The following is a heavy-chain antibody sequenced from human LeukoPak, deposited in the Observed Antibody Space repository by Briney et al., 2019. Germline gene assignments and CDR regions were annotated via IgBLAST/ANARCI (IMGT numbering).Heavy chain of an antibody. CDR2: IIPIFGTA. V-gene: IGHV1-69*13. J-gene: IGHJ4*02. CDR1: GDTFSSYV. CDR3: ARDGWLRTRTLDY. Sequence: ASVKVSCKASGDTFSSYVINWVRQAPGQGLEWMGGIIPIFGTAKYAQKFQGRVTITADESTSTAYMELSSLSSEDTAVYYCARDGWLRTRTLDYWGQGTLVTVSS. D-gene: IGHD5-12*01.